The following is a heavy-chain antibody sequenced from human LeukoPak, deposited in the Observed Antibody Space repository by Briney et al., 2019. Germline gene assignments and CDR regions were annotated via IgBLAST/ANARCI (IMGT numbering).Heavy chain of an antibody. CDR3: ARESSSLYYYYGMDV. D-gene: IGHD6-6*01. CDR1: GGSISSGGYY. CDR2: IYYSGST. J-gene: IGHJ6*02. Sequence: SQTLFLTCTVSGGSISSGGYYWSWIRQHPGKGLEWIGYIYYSGSTYYNPSLKSRVTISVDTSKNQFSLKLSSVTAADTAVYYCARESSSLYYYYGMDVWGQGTTVTVSS. V-gene: IGHV4-31*03.